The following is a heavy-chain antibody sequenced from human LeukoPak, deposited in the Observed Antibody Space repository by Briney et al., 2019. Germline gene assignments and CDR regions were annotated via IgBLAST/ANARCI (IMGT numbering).Heavy chain of an antibody. Sequence: GGTLRLSCAASGFTFSTYGMTWVRQAPGKGLEWVSAISGSGGSTYYADSVKGRFTISRDNSKNTLYLQMDSLRAEDTAVYYCAKDSPPPSSGWVNWGQGTLVTVSS. CDR2: ISGSGGST. CDR1: GFTFSTYG. V-gene: IGHV3-23*01. D-gene: IGHD6-19*01. CDR3: AKDSPPPSSGWVN. J-gene: IGHJ4*02.